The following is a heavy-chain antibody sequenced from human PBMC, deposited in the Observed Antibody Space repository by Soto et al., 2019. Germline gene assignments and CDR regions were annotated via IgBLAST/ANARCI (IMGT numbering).Heavy chain of an antibody. V-gene: IGHV3-48*02. Sequence: PGGSLRLSCAASGFTFSSYSMNWVRQAPGKGLEWVSYISSSSSTIYYADSVKGRFTISRDNAKNSLYLQMNSLRDEDTAVYYCARAITYYDILTGYPNWYFDLWGRGTLVTVSS. CDR3: ARAITYYDILTGYPNWYFDL. D-gene: IGHD3-9*01. CDR1: GFTFSSYS. J-gene: IGHJ2*01. CDR2: ISSSSSTI.